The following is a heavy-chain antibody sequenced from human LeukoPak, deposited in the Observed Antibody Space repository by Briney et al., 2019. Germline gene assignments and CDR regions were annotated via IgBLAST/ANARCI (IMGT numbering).Heavy chain of an antibody. Sequence: SETLSLTCTVSSGSISTSNYYWGWVRQPPGKALEWIGNIFYSGSTYYSPSLKSRVTMSVDTSKNQFSLNLSSVTAADTAVYYCARRFDFVYDYVYYFDSWGQGTLVTVSS. CDR3: ARRFDFVYDYVYYFDS. CDR2: IFYSGST. CDR1: SGSISTSNYY. V-gene: IGHV4-39*07. J-gene: IGHJ4*02. D-gene: IGHD5/OR15-5a*01.